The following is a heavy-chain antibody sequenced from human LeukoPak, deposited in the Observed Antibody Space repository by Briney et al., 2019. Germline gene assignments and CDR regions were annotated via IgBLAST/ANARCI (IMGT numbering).Heavy chain of an antibody. CDR3: ARDAVPQQWLVRYFDY. CDR1: GYTFTSYG. D-gene: IGHD6-19*01. Sequence: ASVTVSCKASGYTFTSYGISWVRQAPGQGLEWMGWISAYNGNTNYAQKLQGRVTMTTDTSTSTAYMELRSLGSDDTAVYYCARDAVPQQWLVRYFDYWGQGTLVTVSS. CDR2: ISAYNGNT. V-gene: IGHV1-18*01. J-gene: IGHJ4*02.